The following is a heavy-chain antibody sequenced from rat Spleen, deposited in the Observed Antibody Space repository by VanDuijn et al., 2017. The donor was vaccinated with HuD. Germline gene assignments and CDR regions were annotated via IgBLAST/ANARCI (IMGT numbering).Heavy chain of an antibody. CDR2: ISYEDSGT. V-gene: IGHV5-22*01. D-gene: IGHD2-2*01. Sequence: EVQLVESGGGLVQPGRSLKLSCAASGFTFSNYYMAWVRQAPTKGLEWVASISYEDSGTYYGDSVKGRFTISRDNAKNTLYLQMDSLRSEDTATYYCTGGGIPWYLDFWGPGTMVTVSS. CDR3: TGGGIPWYLDF. J-gene: IGHJ1*01. CDR1: GFTFSNYY.